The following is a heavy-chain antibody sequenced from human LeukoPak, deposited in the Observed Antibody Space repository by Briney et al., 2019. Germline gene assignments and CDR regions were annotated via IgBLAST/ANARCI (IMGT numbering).Heavy chain of an antibody. D-gene: IGHD3-9*01. CDR1: RGSVSGYY. Sequence: SETLSLTCAIYRGSVSGYYWSWIRQSPGKGLEWIGEISHTGRSKNNPSLKSRVTISEDMSKKQFSLKLNSVTAADTALYYCARGFDGFTGYYPPDYWSQGTLVTVSS. CDR3: ARGFDGFTGYYPPDY. V-gene: IGHV4-34*01. J-gene: IGHJ4*02. CDR2: ISHTGRS.